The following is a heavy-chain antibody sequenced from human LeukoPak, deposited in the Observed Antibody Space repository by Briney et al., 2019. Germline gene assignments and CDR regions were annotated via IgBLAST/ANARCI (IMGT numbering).Heavy chain of an antibody. D-gene: IGHD3-10*01. Sequence: AGESLRLSCTASGFMFNNFGLSWVRQPPGKGLEWVSAIWMGDDTYYADTVRGRFTISRDNSKNTLFLQMNSLSAADTGIYFCAKGFYGSGSSYFDAGGQETVVFVSS. J-gene: IGHJ4*02. CDR1: GFMFNNFG. CDR3: AKGFYGSGSSYFDA. CDR2: IWMGDDT. V-gene: IGHV3-23*05.